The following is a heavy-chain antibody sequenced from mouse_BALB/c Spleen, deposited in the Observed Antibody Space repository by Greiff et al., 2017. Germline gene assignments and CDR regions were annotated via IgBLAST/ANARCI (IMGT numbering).Heavy chain of an antibody. V-gene: IGHV5-4*02. J-gene: IGHJ2*01. CDR1: GFTFSDYY. CDR3: ARAMIDY. CDR2: ISDGGSYT. D-gene: IGHD2-3*01. Sequence: EVMLVESGGGLVKPGGSLKLSCAASGFTFSDYYMYWVRQTPEKRLEWVATISDGGSYTYYPDSVKGRFTISRDNAKNNLYLQMSSLKSEDTAMYYCARAMIDYWGQGTTLTVSS.